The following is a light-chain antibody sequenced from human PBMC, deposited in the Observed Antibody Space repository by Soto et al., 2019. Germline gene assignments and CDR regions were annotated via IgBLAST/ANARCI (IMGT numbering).Light chain of an antibody. CDR2: GTS. CDR3: QQYGSSSWT. V-gene: IGKV3-20*01. Sequence: EIVLTQSPGTLSLSPGERATLSCRASQSVSSSYLAWYQQKPGQAPRLLIYGTSSRATAIPDRFSGSGYGTDFTLTISILEPEDFAVYYCQQYGSSSWTFGQGTKVDIK. CDR1: QSVSSSY. J-gene: IGKJ1*01.